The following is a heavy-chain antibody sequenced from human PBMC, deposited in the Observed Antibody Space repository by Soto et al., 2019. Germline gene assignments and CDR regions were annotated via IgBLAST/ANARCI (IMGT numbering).Heavy chain of an antibody. Sequence: SVKVSCKASGGTFSSYAISWVRQAPGQGLEWMGGIIPIFGTANYAQKFQGRVTITADKSTSTAYMELSSLRSEDTAVYYCAINPDCSGGSCYLTFDYWGQGTLVTVSS. V-gene: IGHV1-69*06. CDR1: GGTFSSYA. CDR3: AINPDCSGGSCYLTFDY. CDR2: IIPIFGTA. D-gene: IGHD2-15*01. J-gene: IGHJ4*02.